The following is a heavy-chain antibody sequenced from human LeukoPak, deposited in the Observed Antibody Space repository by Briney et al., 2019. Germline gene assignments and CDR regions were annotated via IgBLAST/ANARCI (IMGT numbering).Heavy chain of an antibody. CDR3: ARAGDPDAFDI. V-gene: IGHV4-30-4*08. CDR1: GGSISSGDYY. D-gene: IGHD4-17*01. J-gene: IGHJ3*02. Sequence: SETLSLTCTVSGGSISSGDYYWSWIRQPPGTGLEWIGYIYYSGSTYYNPSLKSRVTISVDTSKNQFSLKLSSVTAADTAVYYCARAGDPDAFDIWGQGTMVTVSS. CDR2: IYYSGST.